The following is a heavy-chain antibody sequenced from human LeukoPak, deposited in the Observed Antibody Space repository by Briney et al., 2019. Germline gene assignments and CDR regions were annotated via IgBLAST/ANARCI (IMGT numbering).Heavy chain of an antibody. CDR1: GFTFSSYS. Sequence: GGSLRLSCAASGFTFSSYSMNWVRHAPGKGLEWVSSISSSSSYIYYADSVKGRFTISRDNAKNSLYLQMNSLRAEDTAVYYCARRDSSSWNDAFDIWGQGTMVTVSS. CDR3: ARRDSSSWNDAFDI. V-gene: IGHV3-21*01. CDR2: ISSSSSYI. D-gene: IGHD6-13*01. J-gene: IGHJ3*02.